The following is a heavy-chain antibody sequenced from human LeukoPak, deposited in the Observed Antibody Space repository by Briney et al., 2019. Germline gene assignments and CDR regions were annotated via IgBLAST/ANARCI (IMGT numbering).Heavy chain of an antibody. CDR2: ISAYNGNT. V-gene: IGHV1-18*01. D-gene: IGHD2-2*01. CDR3: ARGLSRDYQLLSLFDY. J-gene: IGHJ4*02. Sequence: ASVKVSCKASGYTFTSYGISWVRQAPGQGLEWMGWISAYNGNTNYAQKLQGRVTMTTDTSTSTAYMELRSLRSDDTAVYYCARGLSRDYQLLSLFDYWGQGTLVTVSS. CDR1: GYTFTSYG.